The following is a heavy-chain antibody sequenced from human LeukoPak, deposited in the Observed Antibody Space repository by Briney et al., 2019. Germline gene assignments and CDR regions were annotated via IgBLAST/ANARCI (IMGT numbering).Heavy chain of an antibody. CDR3: AKGKYYYDSSGPWAFDY. D-gene: IGHD3-22*01. Sequence: GGSLRLSCAASGFTFSSYGMSWVRQAPGKGLEWVSAISGSGGSTYYADSVKGRFTISRDNSKNTLYLRMNSLRAEDTAVYYCAKGKYYYDSSGPWAFDYWGQGTLVTVSS. V-gene: IGHV3-23*01. CDR1: GFTFSSYG. J-gene: IGHJ4*02. CDR2: ISGSGGST.